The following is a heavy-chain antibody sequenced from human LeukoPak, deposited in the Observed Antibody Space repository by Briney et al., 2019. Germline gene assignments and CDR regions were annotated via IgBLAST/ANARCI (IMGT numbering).Heavy chain of an antibody. CDR2: ISSGASTM. CDR3: ALLAVARDFDY. J-gene: IGHJ4*02. V-gene: IGHV3-48*03. D-gene: IGHD6-19*01. CDR1: GFMFRSFE. Sequence: GGSLRLSCAASGFMFRSFEMYWVRQAPGKGLEWVAYISSGASTMYYADSVKGRFTISRDDAKNSLFLQMNSPRAEDTAIYYCALLAVARDFDYWGQGTLVTVSS.